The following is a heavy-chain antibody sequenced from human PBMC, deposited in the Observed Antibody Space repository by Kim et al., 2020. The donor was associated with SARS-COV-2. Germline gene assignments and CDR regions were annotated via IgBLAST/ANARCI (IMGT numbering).Heavy chain of an antibody. V-gene: IGHV3-30*03. CDR2: ISYDGNNK. CDR3: ARDLKAGSRGMTKRISQYYGMDV. D-gene: IGHD6-19*01. Sequence: GGSLRLSCAVSGFSFSSYGMNWVRQAPGKGLEWVALISYDGNNKYYGDSVNGRFTISRDNSKYSVYLQMNSLRPDDTAVYYCARDLKAGSRGMTKRISQYYGMDVWGHGTRVIVSS. CDR1: GFSFSSYG. J-gene: IGHJ6*02.